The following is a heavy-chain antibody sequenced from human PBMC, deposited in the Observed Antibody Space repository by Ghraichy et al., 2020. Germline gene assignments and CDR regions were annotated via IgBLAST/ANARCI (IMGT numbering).Heavy chain of an antibody. CDR2: IYYSGST. D-gene: IGHD4-23*01. V-gene: IGHV4-39*01. Sequence: SETLSLTCTVSGGSISSSSYYRGWIRQPPGKGLEWIGSIYYSGSTYYNPSLKSRVTISVDTSKNQFSLKLSSVTAADTAVYYCASPRWGGNSYYYYYYGMDVWGQGTTVTVSS. J-gene: IGHJ6*02. CDR1: GGSISSSSYY. CDR3: ASPRWGGNSYYYYYYGMDV.